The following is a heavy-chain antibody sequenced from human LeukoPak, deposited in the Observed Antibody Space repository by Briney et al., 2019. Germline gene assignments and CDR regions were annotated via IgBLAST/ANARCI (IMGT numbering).Heavy chain of an antibody. CDR1: GFTVSSNY. V-gene: IGHV3-66*01. CDR3: ARDPTSSWETAFDI. Sequence: GGPLRLSCAASGFTVSSNYMSWVRQAPGKGLEWVSVIYSGGSTYYADSVKGRFTISRDNAKNSLYLQMNSLRAEDTAVYYCARDPTSSWETAFDIWGQGTMVTVSS. CDR2: IYSGGST. D-gene: IGHD1-26*01. J-gene: IGHJ3*02.